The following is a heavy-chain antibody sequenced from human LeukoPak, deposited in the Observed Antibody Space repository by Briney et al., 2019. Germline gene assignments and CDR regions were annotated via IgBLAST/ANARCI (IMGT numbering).Heavy chain of an antibody. CDR1: GGTFSSYA. V-gene: IGHV1-69*05. CDR3: ARDVQQLGYFDY. CDR2: IIPIFGTA. J-gene: IGHJ4*02. Sequence: GASVKVSCKASGGTFSSYAISWVRQAPGQGLEWMGGIIPIFGTANYAQKFQGRVMITTDESTSTAYMELSSLRSEDMAVYYCARDVQQLGYFDYWGQGTLVTVSS. D-gene: IGHD6-6*01.